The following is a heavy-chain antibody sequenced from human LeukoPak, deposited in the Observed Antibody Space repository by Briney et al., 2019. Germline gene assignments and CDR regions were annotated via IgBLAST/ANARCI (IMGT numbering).Heavy chain of an antibody. D-gene: IGHD4-23*01. J-gene: IGHJ3*02. Sequence: PGRSLRLSCAASGFTFSNYAMHWVRQPPGEGLEWVAIIWYDGSYKYYADSVKGRFTVSRDNSKNTLYLQVNSLTAEDTAVYYCARGNSDAFDIWGQVTMVTVCS. V-gene: IGHV3-33*01. CDR1: GFTFSNYA. CDR3: ARGNSDAFDI. CDR2: IWYDGSYK.